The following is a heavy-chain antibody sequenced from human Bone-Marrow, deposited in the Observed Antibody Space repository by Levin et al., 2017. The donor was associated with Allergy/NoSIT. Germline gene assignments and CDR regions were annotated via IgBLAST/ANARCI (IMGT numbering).Heavy chain of an antibody. CDR1: GGSISSAGYH. D-gene: IGHD1-1*01. V-gene: IGHV4-31*02. J-gene: IGHJ4*02. CDR2: ISYRGST. Sequence: SETLSLTCTVSGGSISSAGYHWTWIRQYPGTGLEWIGYISYRGSTYFNTSLKSRLTMSIDTSEQHFSLNLTSVSAADTAIYYSARLDGYSFDYWGQGALVTVSS. CDR3: ARLDGYSFDY.